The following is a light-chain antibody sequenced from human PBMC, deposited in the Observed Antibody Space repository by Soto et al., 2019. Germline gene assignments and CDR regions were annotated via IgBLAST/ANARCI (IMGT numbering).Light chain of an antibody. CDR1: QSVTSGY. Sequence: EIVLTQSPGTLSFSPGERATLSCXASQSVTSGYLAWYQQKPGQAPRLXIYGASSRATGIPDRFSGSGAGTDFTLTISRLEPEDFAVYYCQQYGSSPITFGQGTRLEIK. CDR2: GAS. J-gene: IGKJ5*01. V-gene: IGKV3-20*01. CDR3: QQYGSSPIT.